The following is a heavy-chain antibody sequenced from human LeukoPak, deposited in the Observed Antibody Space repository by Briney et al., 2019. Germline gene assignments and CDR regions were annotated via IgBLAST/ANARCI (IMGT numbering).Heavy chain of an antibody. CDR1: GGSISSYY. Sequence: SETLSLTCTVSGGSISSYYWSSVRQPPGKGLEWIGYIYYSGSTNYNPSLKSRVTISVDTSKNQFSLKLSSVTAADTAVYYCARDRGYSYGYDAFDIWGQGTMVTVSS. J-gene: IGHJ3*02. CDR3: ARDRGYSYGYDAFDI. D-gene: IGHD5-18*01. CDR2: IYYSGST. V-gene: IGHV4-59*01.